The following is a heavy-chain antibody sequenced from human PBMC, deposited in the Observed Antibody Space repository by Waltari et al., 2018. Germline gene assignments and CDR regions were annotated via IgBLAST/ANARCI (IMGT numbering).Heavy chain of an antibody. Sequence: QVQLQESGPGLVKPSQTLSLTCTVSGGSIRSGDYYWSWIRQPPGKGLEWIGYIYYSGSTYYNPSLKSRVTISVDTSKNQFSLKLSSVTAADTAVYYCARGGYSSSWYWGWFDPWGQGTLVTVSS. D-gene: IGHD6-13*01. V-gene: IGHV4-30-4*08. CDR1: GGSIRSGDYY. CDR2: IYYSGST. CDR3: ARGGYSSSWYWGWFDP. J-gene: IGHJ5*02.